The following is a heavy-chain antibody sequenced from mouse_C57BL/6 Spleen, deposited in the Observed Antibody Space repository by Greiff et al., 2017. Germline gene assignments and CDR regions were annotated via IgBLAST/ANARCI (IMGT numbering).Heavy chain of an antibody. CDR2: ISSGGDYS. J-gene: IGHJ4*01. V-gene: IGHV5-9-1*02. D-gene: IGHD3-2*02. CDR1: GFTFSSYA. CDR3: TRATAQATMDY. Sequence: EVQLVASGEGLVKPGGSLKLSCAASGFTFSSYAMSWVRQTPEKRLEWVAYISSGGDYSYYADTVKGRFTISRDNARNTLYLQMSSLKSEDTAMYYCTRATAQATMDYWGQGTSVTVSS.